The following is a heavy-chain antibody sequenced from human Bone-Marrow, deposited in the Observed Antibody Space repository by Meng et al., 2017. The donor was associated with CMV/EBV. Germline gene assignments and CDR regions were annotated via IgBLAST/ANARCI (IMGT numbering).Heavy chain of an antibody. CDR1: GGSISSYY. Sequence: SETLSLTCPVSGGSISSYYWSWIRQPPGKGLEWIGYIYYSGSTNYNPSLKSRVTISVDTSKIQFSLKLSSVTAADTAVYYCARVFSDRVALIPMRGLYFDYWGQGTLVTVSS. V-gene: IGHV4-59*01. CDR2: IYYSGST. J-gene: IGHJ4*02. D-gene: IGHD3-3*01. CDR3: ARVFSDRVALIPMRGLYFDY.